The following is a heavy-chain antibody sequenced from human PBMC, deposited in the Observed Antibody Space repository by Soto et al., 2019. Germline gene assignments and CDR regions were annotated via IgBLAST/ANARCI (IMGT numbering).Heavy chain of an antibody. D-gene: IGHD3-10*02. CDR2: IIPILGIA. V-gene: IGHV1-69*02. J-gene: IGHJ6*04. CDR1: GGTFSSYT. Sequence: GASVKVSCKASGGTFSSYTISWVRQAPGQGLEWMGRIIPILGIANYAQKFQGRVTITADKSTSTAYMELSSLRSEDTAVYYCARYRCRSCSGIEHYYYYALDGWGKGTMVTVSS. CDR3: ARYRCRSCSGIEHYYYYALDG.